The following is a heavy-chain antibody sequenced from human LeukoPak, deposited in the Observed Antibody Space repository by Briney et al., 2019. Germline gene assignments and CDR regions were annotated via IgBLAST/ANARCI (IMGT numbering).Heavy chain of an antibody. CDR3: AKAGYYYDSSGYDRYYFDY. J-gene: IGHJ4*02. D-gene: IGHD3-22*01. CDR1: GFTFSSYA. Sequence: GGSLRLSCAASGFTFSSYAMSWVRQAPGKGLEWVSAIGGSGTSTYYANSMKGRFTISRDNSKNTLYLQMSSLRAEDTAVYYCAKAGYYYDSSGYDRYYFDYWGQGTLVTVSS. CDR2: IGGSGTST. V-gene: IGHV3-23*01.